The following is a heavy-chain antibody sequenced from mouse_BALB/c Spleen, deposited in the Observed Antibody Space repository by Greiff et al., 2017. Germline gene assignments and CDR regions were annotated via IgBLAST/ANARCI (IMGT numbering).Heavy chain of an antibody. J-gene: IGHJ2*01. D-gene: IGHD2-14*01. CDR1: GFTFSSYT. CDR3: TRNRYDFGYYFDY. CDR2: ISSGGSYT. Sequence: DVMLVESGGGLVKPGGSLKLSCAASGFTFSSYTMSWVRQTPEKRLEWVATISSGGSYTYYPDSVKGRFTISRDNAKNTLYLQMSSLKSEDTAMYYCTRNRYDFGYYFDYWGQGTTLTVSS. V-gene: IGHV5-6-4*01.